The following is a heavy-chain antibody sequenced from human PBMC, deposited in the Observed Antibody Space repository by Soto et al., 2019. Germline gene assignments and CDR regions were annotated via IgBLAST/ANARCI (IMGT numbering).Heavy chain of an antibody. Sequence: PLETLSLTCAVYGGSFSGYYWSWIRQPPGKGLEWIGEINHSGSTNYNPSLKSRVTISVDTSKNQFSLKLSSVTAADTAVYYCARWITFGGVIVTNDAFDIWGQGTMVTVSS. J-gene: IGHJ3*02. D-gene: IGHD3-16*02. CDR2: INHSGST. V-gene: IGHV4-34*01. CDR1: GGSFSGYY. CDR3: ARWITFGGVIVTNDAFDI.